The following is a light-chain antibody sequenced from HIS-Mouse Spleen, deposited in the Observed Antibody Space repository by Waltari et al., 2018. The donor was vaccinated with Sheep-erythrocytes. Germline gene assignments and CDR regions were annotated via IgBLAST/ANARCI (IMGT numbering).Light chain of an antibody. Sequence: SYELTQPPSVSVSPGQTARITCSGDKLGDKYACWYQQKPGQSPVLVIYQDSKRPSGIPERFSGSNAGNTATLTIGGTQAMDEADYYCQAWDSSIVVFGGGTKLTVL. J-gene: IGLJ2*01. CDR3: QAWDSSIVV. CDR2: QDS. CDR1: KLGDKY. V-gene: IGLV3-1*01.